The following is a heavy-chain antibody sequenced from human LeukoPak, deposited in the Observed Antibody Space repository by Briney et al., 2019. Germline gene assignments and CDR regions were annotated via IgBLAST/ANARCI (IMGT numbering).Heavy chain of an antibody. J-gene: IGHJ6*03. V-gene: IGHV1-2*02. CDR3: ARAPSSIAARRRGYYYYYMDV. CDR2: INPNSGGT. Sequence: ASVKVSCKASGYTFTGYYMHWVRQAPGQGLEWMGWINPNSGGTNYAQKFQGRVTMTRDTSISTAYRELSRLRSDDTAVYYCARAPSSIAARRRGYYYYYMDVWGKGTTVTVSS. D-gene: IGHD6-6*01. CDR1: GYTFTGYY.